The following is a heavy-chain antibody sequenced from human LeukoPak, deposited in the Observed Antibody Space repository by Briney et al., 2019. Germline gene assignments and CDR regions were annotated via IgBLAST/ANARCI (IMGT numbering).Heavy chain of an antibody. V-gene: IGHV1-2*02. Sequence: AASVKVSCKASGYTFTGYYMHWVRQAPGQGLEWMGWINPNSGGTNYAQKFQGRVTMARDTSISTAYMELSRLRSDDTAVYYCARSHRGTVTPFDYWGQGTLVTVSS. J-gene: IGHJ4*02. CDR3: ARSHRGTVTPFDY. CDR2: INPNSGGT. D-gene: IGHD4-17*01. CDR1: GYTFTGYY.